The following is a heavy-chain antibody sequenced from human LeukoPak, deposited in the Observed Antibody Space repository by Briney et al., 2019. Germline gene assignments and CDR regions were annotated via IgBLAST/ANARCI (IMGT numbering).Heavy chain of an antibody. V-gene: IGHV4-59*01. CDR1: GDSLNSYY. Sequence: SETLSLTCTVSGDSLNSYYWSWIRQPPEVGLQWIGYIFYSGSSNYNASLRSRVAISVDTSKNQFSLKLTSVTAADTAVYYCAGRAARFFDYWGQGILVTVSS. CDR3: AGRAARFFDY. CDR2: IFYSGSS. J-gene: IGHJ4*02. D-gene: IGHD6-25*01.